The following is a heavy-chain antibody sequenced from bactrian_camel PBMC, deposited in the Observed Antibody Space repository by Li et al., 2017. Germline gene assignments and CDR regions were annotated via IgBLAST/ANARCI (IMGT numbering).Heavy chain of an antibody. CDR1: GYTDSIVF. V-gene: IGHV3S6*01. J-gene: IGHJ4*01. D-gene: IGHD3*01. CDR2: IWTADGST. Sequence: HVQLVESGGGSVQSGGSLRLSCVASGYTDSIVFMTWSRQAPGKGLERVSSIWTADGSTHYADSVKGRFTISQDKAKNTVYLQMNSLKPEDTGEYHCSAELSEGRWSRTGCWGQGTQVTVS. CDR3: SAELSEGRWSRTGC.